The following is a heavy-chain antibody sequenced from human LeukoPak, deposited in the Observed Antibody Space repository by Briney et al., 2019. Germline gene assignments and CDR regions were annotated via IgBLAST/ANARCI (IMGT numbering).Heavy chain of an antibody. D-gene: IGHD6-6*01. Sequence: PSETLSLTCAVYGGSFSGYYWSWIRQPPGKGLEWIGEINHSGSTNYNPSLKSRVTISVDTSKNQFSLKLSSVTAADTAVYYCARRSSYSSSVHFDYWGQGTLVTVSS. CDR3: ARRSSYSSSVHFDY. CDR2: INHSGST. J-gene: IGHJ4*02. V-gene: IGHV4-34*01. CDR1: GGSFSGYY.